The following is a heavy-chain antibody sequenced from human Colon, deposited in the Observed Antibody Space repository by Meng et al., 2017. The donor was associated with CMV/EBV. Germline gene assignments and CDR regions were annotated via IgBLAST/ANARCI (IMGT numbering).Heavy chain of an antibody. V-gene: IGHV4-4*02. CDR2: MFHSGDT. CDR3: ATARSGCSSDSCFLEN. J-gene: IGHJ4*02. D-gene: IGHD3-3*01. CDR1: GVSISSGNW. Sequence: SGVSISSGNWWSWVRQSPAKGLGWIGEMFHSGDTNYNPSLRSRMSISLDRSKNQVSLILSSVTAADSAVYYCATARSGCSSDSCFLENWGRGTLVTVSS.